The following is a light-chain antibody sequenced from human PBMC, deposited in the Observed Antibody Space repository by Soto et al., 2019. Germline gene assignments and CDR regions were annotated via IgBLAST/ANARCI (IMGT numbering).Light chain of an antibody. CDR1: QSVSSSY. J-gene: IGKJ5*01. CDR2: GAS. Sequence: EIVLTQSPGTLFLSPGERATLSCRASQSVSSSYLAWYQQKPGQAPRLLIYGASSRATGIPDRFSGSGSGTDFTLTISRLEPEDFAVYYCQQYGSFTFGQGTRLEIK. V-gene: IGKV3-20*01. CDR3: QQYGSFT.